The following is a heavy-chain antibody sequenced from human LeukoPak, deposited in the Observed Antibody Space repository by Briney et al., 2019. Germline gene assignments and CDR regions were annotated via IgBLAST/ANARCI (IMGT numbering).Heavy chain of an antibody. CDR1: GFTFDDYA. V-gene: IGHV3-43*02. CDR2: ISWDGGST. CDR3: AKAGGGGGGSKYYFDY. J-gene: IGHJ4*02. D-gene: IGHD1-26*01. Sequence: GSLRLSCAASGFTFDDYAMHWVRQAPGKGLEWVSGISWDGGSTYYADSVKGRFTISRDNSKNSLYLQMNSLRTEDTALYYCAKAGGGGGGSKYYFDYWGQGTLVTVSS.